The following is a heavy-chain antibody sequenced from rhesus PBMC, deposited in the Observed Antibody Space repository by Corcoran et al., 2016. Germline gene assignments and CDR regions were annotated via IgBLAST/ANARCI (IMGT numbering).Heavy chain of an antibody. CDR2: ISGSSVSP. Sequence: QVQLQESGPGLVKPSETLSLTCAVSGGSIRSSNWWSWIRPPPGTGQGWIGYISGSSVSPYYNPSLKSRVTISKDTSKNQFSLKLSSVTAADTAVYYCARDSYYYSGSYYPFDYWGQGVLVTVSS. CDR1: GGSIRSSNW. J-gene: IGHJ4*01. CDR3: ARDSYYYSGSYYPFDY. V-gene: IGHV4S19*01. D-gene: IGHD3-16*01.